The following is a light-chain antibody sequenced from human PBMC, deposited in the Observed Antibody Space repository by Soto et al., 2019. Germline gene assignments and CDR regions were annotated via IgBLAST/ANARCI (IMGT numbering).Light chain of an antibody. CDR2: AAS. CDR3: QQSYRIPRT. J-gene: IGKJ2*01. V-gene: IGKV1-39*01. Sequence: DLQMTQSPTSLSASVGDSVTIICRASQSISNYLNWYQQKPGKAPKLLIYAASSLQSGIPSRFSGSGSGTDFTLTISSLQPEDFATYYCQQSYRIPRTFGQGTKLEIK. CDR1: QSISNY.